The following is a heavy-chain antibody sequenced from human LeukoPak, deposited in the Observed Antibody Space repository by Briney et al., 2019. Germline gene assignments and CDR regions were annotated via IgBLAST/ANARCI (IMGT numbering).Heavy chain of an antibody. D-gene: IGHD3-3*01. J-gene: IGHJ6*02. Sequence: PGGSLRLSCAASGFTFSSYAMHWVRQAPGKGLEWVAVISYDGSNKYYADSVKGRFTISRDNSKNTLYLQMNSLRAEDTAVYYCAGASNPYDFWSGYHGMDVWGQGTTVTVSS. V-gene: IGHV3-30-3*01. CDR1: GFTFSSYA. CDR3: AGASNPYDFWSGYHGMDV. CDR2: ISYDGSNK.